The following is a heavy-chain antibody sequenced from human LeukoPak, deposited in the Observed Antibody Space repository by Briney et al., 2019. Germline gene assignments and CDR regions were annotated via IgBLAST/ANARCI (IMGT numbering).Heavy chain of an antibody. CDR1: GFTFSSQW. CDR2: ISGSGGST. V-gene: IGHV3-23*01. D-gene: IGHD6-13*01. Sequence: GGSLRLSCAASGFTFSSQWMGWVRQAPGKGLEWVSAISGSGGSTYYADSVKGRFTISRDNSKNTLYLQMNSLRAEDTAVYYCAKGEGYSSSWSISYYYYYMDVWGKGTTVTVSS. J-gene: IGHJ6*03. CDR3: AKGEGYSSSWSISYYYYYMDV.